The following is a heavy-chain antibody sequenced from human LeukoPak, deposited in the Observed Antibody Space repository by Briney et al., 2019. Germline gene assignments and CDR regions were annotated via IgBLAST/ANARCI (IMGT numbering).Heavy chain of an antibody. CDR2: IIPIFGTA. CDR3: ARVAGGRYCSSTSCYMRGWFDP. V-gene: IGHV1-69*13. D-gene: IGHD2-2*02. J-gene: IGHJ5*02. Sequence: GASVKVSCKASRGTFSSYAITWVRQAPGQGLEWMGGIIPIFGTANYAQKFQGRVTITADEFTSTAYMELSSLRSEDTAVYYCARVAGGRYCSSTSCYMRGWFDPWGQGTLVTASS. CDR1: RGTFSSYA.